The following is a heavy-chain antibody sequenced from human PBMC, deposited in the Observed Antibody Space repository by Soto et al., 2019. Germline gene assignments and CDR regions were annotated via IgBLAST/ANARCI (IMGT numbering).Heavy chain of an antibody. CDR3: ARLNCSGGSCYDIFDY. V-gene: IGHV4-59*01. D-gene: IGHD2-15*01. CDR2: IYYSGST. J-gene: IGHJ4*02. CDR1: GGSISSYY. Sequence: QVQLQESGPGLVKPSETLSLTYTVSGGSISSYYWSWIRQPPGKGLEWIGYIYYSGSTNYNPSLKSRVTISVDTSKNQFSLKLSSVTAADTAVYYCARLNCSGGSCYDIFDYWGQGTLVTVSS.